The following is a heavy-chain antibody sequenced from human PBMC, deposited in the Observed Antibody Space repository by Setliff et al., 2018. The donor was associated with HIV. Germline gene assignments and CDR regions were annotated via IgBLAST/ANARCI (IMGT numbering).Heavy chain of an antibody. CDR2: IYSSGTT. V-gene: IGHV4-59*01. CDR1: GGSISSYY. Sequence: SETLSLTCTVSGGSISSYYWTWIRQPPGKGLEWIAYIYSSGTTNYNPSLRSRVTISLDTSKNQFSLKLSSVTAADTAVYYCARGVTIFGVVTRHNYYMDIWGKGTTVTVSS. D-gene: IGHD3-3*01. J-gene: IGHJ6*03. CDR3: ARGVTIFGVVTRHNYYMDI.